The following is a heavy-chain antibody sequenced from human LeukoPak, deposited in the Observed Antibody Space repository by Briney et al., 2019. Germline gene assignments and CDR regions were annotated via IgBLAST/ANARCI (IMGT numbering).Heavy chain of an antibody. CDR2: INHSGST. J-gene: IGHJ4*02. CDR1: GGSFSGYY. Sequence: SETLSLTCAVYGGSFSGYYWSWIRQPPRKGLGWIGEINHSGSTNYNPSLKSRVTISVDTSKNQFSLKLSSVTAADTAVYYCARGQGGSDYWGQGTLVTVSS. V-gene: IGHV4-34*01. CDR3: ARGQGGSDY. D-gene: IGHD2-15*01.